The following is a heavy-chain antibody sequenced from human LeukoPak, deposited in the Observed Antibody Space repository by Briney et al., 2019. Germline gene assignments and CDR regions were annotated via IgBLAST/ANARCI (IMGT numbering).Heavy chain of an antibody. CDR3: AREGDYGNDAFDI. J-gene: IGHJ3*02. CDR1: GFTFSSYC. D-gene: IGHD4/OR15-4a*01. Sequence: GGSLRLSCAASGFTFSSYCMNWVRQAPGKGLEWVSFISSSSSYIYYADSVKGRFTISRDNAKNSLYLQMNSLRAEDTAVYYCAREGDYGNDAFDIWGQGTMVTVSS. CDR2: ISSSSSYI. V-gene: IGHV3-21*01.